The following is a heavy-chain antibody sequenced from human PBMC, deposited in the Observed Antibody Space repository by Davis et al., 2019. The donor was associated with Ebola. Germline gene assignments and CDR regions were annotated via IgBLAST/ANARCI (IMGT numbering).Heavy chain of an antibody. CDR1: GGSISSTNW. Sequence: PSETLSLTCAVSGGSISSTNWWSWVRQPPGKGLEWIGEIYHSGHANYNPSLKSRVTISLDKSNNQFSLKVTSVTAADTAVYYCAATGYSSGRGFDYWGQGTLVTVPS. V-gene: IGHV4/OR15-8*02. J-gene: IGHJ4*02. D-gene: IGHD6-25*01. CDR2: IYHSGHA. CDR3: AATGYSSGRGFDY.